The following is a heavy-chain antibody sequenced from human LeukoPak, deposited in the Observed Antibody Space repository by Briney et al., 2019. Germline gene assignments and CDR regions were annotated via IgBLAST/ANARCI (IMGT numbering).Heavy chain of an antibody. CDR2: IYSGGST. CDR3: ARVVFGDYLDY. Sequence: GGSLRLSCTASGFTFGDYAMSWVRQAPGKGLEWVSVIYSGGSTYYADSVKGRFTISRDNSKNTLYLQMNSLRAEDTAVYYCARVVFGDYLDYWGQGTLVTVSS. V-gene: IGHV3-53*01. CDR1: GFTFGDYA. D-gene: IGHD4-17*01. J-gene: IGHJ4*02.